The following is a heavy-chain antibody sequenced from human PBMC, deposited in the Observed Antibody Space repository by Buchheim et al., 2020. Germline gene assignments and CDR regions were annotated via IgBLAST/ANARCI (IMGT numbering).Heavy chain of an antibody. CDR2: IYHRGST. V-gene: IGHV4-4*02. J-gene: IGHJ6*02. CDR3: ASQHITTVAAAGIEIYYYYGMDV. D-gene: IGHD6-13*01. CDR1: GGSISSSNW. Sequence: QVQLQESGPGLVKPSGTLSLTCAVSGGSISSSNWWSWVRQPPGKGLEWIGEIYHRGSTNYNPSLKSRVTISVDKSKNQFSLKLSSVTAADTAVYYCASQHITTVAAAGIEIYYYYGMDVWGQGTT.